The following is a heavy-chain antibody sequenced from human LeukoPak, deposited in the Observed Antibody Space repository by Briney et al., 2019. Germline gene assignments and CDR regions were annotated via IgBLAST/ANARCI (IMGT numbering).Heavy chain of an antibody. CDR3: SRDYSIVKATVFLDY. D-gene: IGHD1-26*01. J-gene: IGHJ4*02. Sequence: PGGSLSLSCTTSGFTFRDHALSWFRQAPGKGLEWVGLIKSKAHGETVEAAASLSGRFTISRDDAKSIAYLHMSNLKTEDTAVYYCSRDYSIVKATVFLDYWGQGTLVTVSS. V-gene: IGHV3-49*03. CDR2: IKSKAHGETV. CDR1: GFTFRDHA.